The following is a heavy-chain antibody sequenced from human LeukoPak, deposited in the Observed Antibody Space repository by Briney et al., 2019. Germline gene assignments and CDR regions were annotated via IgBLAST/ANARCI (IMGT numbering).Heavy chain of an antibody. D-gene: IGHD6-13*01. CDR3: ARAPAAAGTSDAFDI. V-gene: IGHV4-4*02. J-gene: IGHJ3*02. CDR1: GGSISSSNW. Sequence: SSETLSLTCAVSGGSISSSNWWSWVSQPPGKGLEWIGEIYHSGSTNYNPSLKSRVTISVDKSKNQFSLKLSSVTAADTAVYYCARAPAAAGTSDAFDIWGQGTMVTVSS. CDR2: IYHSGST.